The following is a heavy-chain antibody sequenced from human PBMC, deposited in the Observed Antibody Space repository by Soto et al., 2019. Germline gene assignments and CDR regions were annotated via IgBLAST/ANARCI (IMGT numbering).Heavy chain of an antibody. Sequence: EVQLVESGGGLVQPGGSLRLSCAASGFTFSSYSMNWVSQAPGKGLEWVSYISSSSSTIYYADSVKGRFTISRDNAKNSLYLQMNSLRDEDTAVYYCAREGSGSYKSGHIDYWGQGTLVTVSS. CDR1: GFTFSSYS. CDR3: AREGSGSYKSGHIDY. V-gene: IGHV3-48*02. J-gene: IGHJ4*02. D-gene: IGHD3-10*01. CDR2: ISSSSSTI.